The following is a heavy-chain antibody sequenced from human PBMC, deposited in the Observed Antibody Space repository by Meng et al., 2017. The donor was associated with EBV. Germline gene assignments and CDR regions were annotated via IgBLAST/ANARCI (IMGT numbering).Heavy chain of an antibody. J-gene: IGHJ4*02. CDR1: GSILRSFA. V-gene: IGHV1-69*01. CDR2: IIPLIHTT. Sequence: QVGRVRSGAKLRQPGSSVKVSFKTSGSILRSFAISWVRQAPGQGLEWMGGIIPLIHTTNYAQKFQGRLHIIADDSSATTYMELSSLRSEDTAIYYCASAEHYGDYVFEYWGQGTLVTVSS. CDR3: ASAEHYGDYVFEY. D-gene: IGHD4-17*01.